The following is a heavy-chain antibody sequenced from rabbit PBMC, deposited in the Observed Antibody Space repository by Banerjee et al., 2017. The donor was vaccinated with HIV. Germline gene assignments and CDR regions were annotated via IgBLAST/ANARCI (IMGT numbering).Heavy chain of an antibody. CDR2: INSNTGNT. Sequence: QSLEESGGDLVKPGASLTLTCTASGFSFSSSYWICWVRQAPGKGLEWIACINSNTGNTVYASWAKGPFTISKTSSTTVTLQMTSLTAADTATYFCARDAGSGAYIDGYFNLWGPGTLVTVS. CDR1: GFSFSSSYW. D-gene: IGHD8-1*01. V-gene: IGHV1S40*01. CDR3: ARDAGSGAYIDGYFNL. J-gene: IGHJ4*01.